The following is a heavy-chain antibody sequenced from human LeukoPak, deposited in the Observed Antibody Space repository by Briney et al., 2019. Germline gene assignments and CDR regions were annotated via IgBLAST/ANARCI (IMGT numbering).Heavy chain of an antibody. D-gene: IGHD2-21*01. Sequence: GSLRLSCAASGFTFSMYAMSWVRQAPGKGLEWVSTISASGSTTDYADSVKGRVTISRDNSKNTLYLQMNSLRVEDTAVYYCAKAAGVNYYNYMDVWGKGTTVTVSS. CDR3: AKAAGVNYYNYMDV. CDR1: GFTFSMYA. CDR2: ISASGSTT. V-gene: IGHV3-23*01. J-gene: IGHJ6*03.